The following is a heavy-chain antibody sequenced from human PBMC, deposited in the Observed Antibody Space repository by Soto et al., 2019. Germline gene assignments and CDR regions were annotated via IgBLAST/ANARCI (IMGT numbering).Heavy chain of an antibody. Sequence: GESLKRSGTGSGYSFTNYWINWVRQMPGKGLEWMGRIDPSDSYTNYSPSFQGHVTISADKSISTAYLQWSSLKASDTAMYYCAREGLTSDAYYFDYWGQGALVTVSS. D-gene: IGHD2-15*01. CDR3: AREGLTSDAYYFDY. CDR2: IDPSDSYT. J-gene: IGHJ4*02. V-gene: IGHV5-10-1*01. CDR1: GYSFTNYW.